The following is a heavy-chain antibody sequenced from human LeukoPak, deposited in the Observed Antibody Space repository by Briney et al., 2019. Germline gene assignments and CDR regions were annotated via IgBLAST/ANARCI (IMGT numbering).Heavy chain of an antibody. Sequence: SETLSLTCAVSGGSISSGGYSWSWIRQPPGKGLEWIGYIYHSGSTYYNPSLKSRVTISVDRSKNQFSLKLSSVTAADTAVYYCAREPQAARRGSFDYWGQGTLVTVSS. V-gene: IGHV4-30-2*01. CDR2: IYHSGST. CDR3: AREPQAARRGSFDY. CDR1: GGSISSGGYS. D-gene: IGHD6-6*01. J-gene: IGHJ4*02.